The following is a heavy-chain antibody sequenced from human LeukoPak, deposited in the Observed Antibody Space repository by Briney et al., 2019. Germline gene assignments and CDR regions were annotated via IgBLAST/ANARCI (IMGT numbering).Heavy chain of an antibody. J-gene: IGHJ4*02. D-gene: IGHD6-6*01. V-gene: IGHV3-74*01. CDR1: GFTFSSYW. CDR2: INGDGSST. CDR3: ARGYSSSYRIDY. Sequence: GGSLRLSCAASGFTFSSYWMHWVRHAPGKGLVWVSRINGDGSSTSYADSVKGRFTISRDNAKNTLYLQMNNLRAEDTAVYYCARGYSSSYRIDYWGQGTLVTVSS.